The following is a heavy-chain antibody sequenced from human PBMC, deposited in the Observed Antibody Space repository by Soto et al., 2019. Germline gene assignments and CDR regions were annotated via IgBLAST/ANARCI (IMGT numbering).Heavy chain of an antibody. D-gene: IGHD2-15*01. V-gene: IGHV3-30-3*01. CDR3: ARVLVVAATYYYYGMDV. CDR1: GFTFSSYA. CDR2: ISYDGINK. Sequence: QVQLVESGGGVVQPGRSLRLSCAASGFTFSSYAMHWVRQAPGKGLEWVAVISYDGINKYYADSVKGRFTISRDNSKNTLYLQMNSLRAEDTAVYYCARVLVVAATYYYYGMDVWGQGTTVTVSS. J-gene: IGHJ6*02.